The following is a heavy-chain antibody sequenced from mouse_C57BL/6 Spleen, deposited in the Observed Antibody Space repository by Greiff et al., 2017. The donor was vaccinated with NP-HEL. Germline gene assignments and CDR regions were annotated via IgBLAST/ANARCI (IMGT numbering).Heavy chain of an antibody. J-gene: IGHJ1*03. D-gene: IGHD2-1*01. CDR3: ARVFGNYWYFDV. Sequence: VKLQESDAELVKPGASVKISCKVSGYTFTDHTIHWMKQRPEQGLEWIGYIYPRDGSTKYNEKFKGKATLTADKSSSTAYMQLNSLTSEDSAVYFCARVFGNYWYFDVWGTGTTVTVSS. CDR1: GYTFTDHT. CDR2: IYPRDGST. V-gene: IGHV1-78*01.